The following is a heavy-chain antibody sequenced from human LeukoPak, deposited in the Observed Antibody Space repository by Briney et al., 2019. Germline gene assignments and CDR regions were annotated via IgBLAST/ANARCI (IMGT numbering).Heavy chain of an antibody. Sequence: PGGSLRLSCAASGFTFSNYGIHWVRQAPGKGLEWVAFIRYDGSNKYYADSVKGRLTISRDNSKNTLYLQMNSLRAEDTAVYYCAKDGPLYSSGWYVDYWGQGTLVTVSS. CDR3: AKDGPLYSSGWYVDY. CDR1: GFTFSNYG. CDR2: IRYDGSNK. D-gene: IGHD6-19*01. J-gene: IGHJ4*02. V-gene: IGHV3-30*02.